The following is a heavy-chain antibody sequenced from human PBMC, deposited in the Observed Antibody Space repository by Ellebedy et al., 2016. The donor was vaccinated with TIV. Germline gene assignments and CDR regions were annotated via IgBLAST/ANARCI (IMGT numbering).Heavy chain of an antibody. CDR1: GFTFSSYG. CDR3: ARARLDWNWFDP. D-gene: IGHD3-9*01. CDR2: IWYDGSNK. V-gene: IGHV3-33*01. J-gene: IGHJ5*02. Sequence: GESLKISXAASGFTFSSYGMHWVRQAPGKGLKWVAVIWYDGSNKYYADSVKGRFTISRDNSKNTLYLQMNSLRAEDTAVYYCARARLDWNWFDPWGQGTLVTVSS.